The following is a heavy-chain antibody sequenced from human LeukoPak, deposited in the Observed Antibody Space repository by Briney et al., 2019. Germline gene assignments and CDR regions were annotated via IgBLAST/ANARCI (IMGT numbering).Heavy chain of an antibody. V-gene: IGHV3-23*01. CDR3: AKDQEHCSSTSCHTIYYYYGMDV. J-gene: IGHJ6*02. Sequence: PGGSLRLSCAASGFTFSSYAMSWVRQAPGKGLEWVSAISGSGGSTYYADSVKCRFTISRDNSKNTLYLQMNSLRAEDTAVYYCAKDQEHCSSTSCHTIYYYYGMDVWGQGTTVTVSS. D-gene: IGHD2-2*02. CDR1: GFTFSSYA. CDR2: ISGSGGST.